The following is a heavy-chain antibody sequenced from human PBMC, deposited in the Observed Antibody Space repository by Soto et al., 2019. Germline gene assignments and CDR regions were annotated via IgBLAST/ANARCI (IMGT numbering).Heavy chain of an antibody. D-gene: IGHD2-2*01. CDR2: INHSGST. Sequence: QVQLQQWGAGLLKPSETLSLTCAVYGGSFSGYYWSWIRQPPGKGLEWIGEINHSGSTNYNPSLKSRVTISVDPSTNQFSLTLSSVTAADTAVYYCARALIVVPAAMLYYYMDVWGKGTTVTVSS. V-gene: IGHV4-34*01. CDR3: ARALIVVPAAMLYYYMDV. CDR1: GGSFSGYY. J-gene: IGHJ6*03.